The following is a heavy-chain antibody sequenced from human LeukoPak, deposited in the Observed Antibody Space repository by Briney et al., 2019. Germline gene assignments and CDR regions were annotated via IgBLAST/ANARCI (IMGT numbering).Heavy chain of an antibody. CDR3: ARGGTIDDYYGMDV. CDR2: IYPGDSDT. V-gene: IGHV5-51*01. CDR1: GYSFTNYW. Sequence: GESLKISCEGIGYSFTNYWIGWVRQMPGKDLEWMGIIYPGDSDTTYSAAFQGQVTISADKSISTAYLQWSSLKASDTAMYYCARGGTIDDYYGMDVWGQGTTVTVSS. J-gene: IGHJ6*02. D-gene: IGHD3-16*01.